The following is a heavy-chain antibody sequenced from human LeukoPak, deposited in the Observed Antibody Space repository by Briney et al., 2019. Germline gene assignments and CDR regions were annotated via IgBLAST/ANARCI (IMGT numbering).Heavy chain of an antibody. CDR2: INHSGST. V-gene: IGHV4-34*01. CDR3: ASGRSSGWYWFDP. J-gene: IGHJ5*02. CDR1: GGSFSGYY. D-gene: IGHD6-19*01. Sequence: SETLSLTCAVYGGSFSGYYWSWIRQLPGKGLEWIGEINHSGSTNYNPSLKSRVTISVDTSKNQFSLKLSSVTAADTAVYYCASGRSSGWYWFDPWGQGTLVTVSS.